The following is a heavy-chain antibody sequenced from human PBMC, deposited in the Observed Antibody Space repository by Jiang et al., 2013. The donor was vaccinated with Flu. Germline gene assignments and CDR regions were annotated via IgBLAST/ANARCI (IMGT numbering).Heavy chain of an antibody. D-gene: IGHD3-10*01. CDR1: GYIFTSYG. Sequence: LKKPGASVKVSCKASGYIFTSYGMNWVRQAPGQGLEWMGWINTNTGKPTYAQGFTGRFVFSLDTSVSTAYLQISSLKAEDTAVYYCARLPGWFGEASAEYFQHWDQGTLVTVSS. CDR3: ARLPGWFGEASAEYFQH. V-gene: IGHV7-4-1*02. CDR2: INTNTGKP. J-gene: IGHJ1*01.